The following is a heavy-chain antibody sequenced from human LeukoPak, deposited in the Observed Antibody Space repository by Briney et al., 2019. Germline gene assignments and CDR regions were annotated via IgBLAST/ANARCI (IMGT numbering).Heavy chain of an antibody. J-gene: IGHJ4*02. Sequence: GSSVKVSCKASGDTFSKYAITWVRQATGQGLEWMGWMNPNSGNTGYAQKFQGRVTMTRNTSISTAYMELSSLRSEDTAVYYCARGYYYDSSGYCLNFDYWGQGTLVTVSS. CDR1: GDTFSKYA. CDR3: ARGYYYDSSGYCLNFDY. D-gene: IGHD3-22*01. CDR2: MNPNSGNT. V-gene: IGHV1-8*01.